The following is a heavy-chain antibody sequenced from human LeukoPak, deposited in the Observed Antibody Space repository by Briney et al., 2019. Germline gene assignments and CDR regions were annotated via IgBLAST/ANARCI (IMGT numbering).Heavy chain of an antibody. V-gene: IGHV4-39*01. CDR2: IYYSGST. CDR3: ARGQATVTRN. Sequence: SETLSLTCTVSGGSISSSSYYWGWIRQPPGKGLEWIGSIYYSGSTYYNPSLKSRVTISVDTSKNQFSLKLSSVTAADTAVYYRARGQATVTRNWGQGTLVTVSS. J-gene: IGHJ4*02. CDR1: GGSISSSSYY. D-gene: IGHD4-11*01.